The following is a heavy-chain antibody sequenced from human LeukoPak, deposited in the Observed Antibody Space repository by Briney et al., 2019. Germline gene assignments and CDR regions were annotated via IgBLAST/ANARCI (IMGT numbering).Heavy chain of an antibody. D-gene: IGHD6-13*01. CDR3: ARWISSSWYSNWFDP. V-gene: IGHV4-31*02. Sequence: SWIRQHPGKGLEWIGYIYYSGSTYYNPSLKSRVTISVDTSKNQFSLKLSSVTAADTAVYYCARWISSSWYSNWFDPWGQGTLVTVSS. J-gene: IGHJ5*02. CDR2: IYYSGST.